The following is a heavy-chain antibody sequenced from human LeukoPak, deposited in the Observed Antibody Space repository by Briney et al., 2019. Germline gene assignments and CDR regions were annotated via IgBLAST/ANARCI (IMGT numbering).Heavy chain of an antibody. V-gene: IGHV4-30-2*01. CDR2: IYHSGST. D-gene: IGHD2-15*01. CDR1: GGSISSGGSS. J-gene: IGHJ3*02. Sequence: SETLSLTCAVSGGSISSGGSSWSWIRQPPGKGLEWIGYIYHSGSTYYNPSLKSRVTISVDRSKNQFSLKLSSVTAADTAVYYCARALIPYCSGGSCYLDAFDIWGQGTMVTVSS. CDR3: ARALIPYCSGGSCYLDAFDI.